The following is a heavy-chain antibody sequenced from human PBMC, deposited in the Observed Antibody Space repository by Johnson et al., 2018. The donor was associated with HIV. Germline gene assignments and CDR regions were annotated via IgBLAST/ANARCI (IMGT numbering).Heavy chain of an antibody. CDR2: IQSDETTK. Sequence: QVQLVESGGVVVQPGGSLGLSCAASGFTFSSYGMHWVRQAPGKGLEWVAVIQSDETTKYYADSVKGRFTISRDNSKKTLYLQMNSLSAEDTAVYYCAKIPGANWGSPDDFDVWGQGTMVTVSS. CDR1: GFTFSSYG. CDR3: AKIPGANWGSPDDFDV. D-gene: IGHD7-27*01. J-gene: IGHJ3*01. V-gene: IGHV3-30*02.